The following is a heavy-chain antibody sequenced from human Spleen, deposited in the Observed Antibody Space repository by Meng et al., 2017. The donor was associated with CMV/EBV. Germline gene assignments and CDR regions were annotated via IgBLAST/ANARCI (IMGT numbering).Heavy chain of an antibody. D-gene: IGHD3-3*01. Sequence: GGSLRLSCAASGFTFDDYGMNWVRRVPGKGLEWVARIYWNGGRTSYADSVKGRFTISRDNAKNSLYLQMNSLRAEDTALYYCARDHDFWSGQSPMDVWGQGTTVTVSS. J-gene: IGHJ6*02. CDR2: IYWNGGRT. CDR3: ARDHDFWSGQSPMDV. V-gene: IGHV3-20*04. CDR1: GFTFDDYG.